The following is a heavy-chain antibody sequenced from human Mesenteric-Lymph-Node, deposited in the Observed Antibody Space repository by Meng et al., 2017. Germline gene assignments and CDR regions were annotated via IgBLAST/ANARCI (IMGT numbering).Heavy chain of an antibody. CDR3: ARVVNAAFDI. D-gene: IGHD3-10*01. J-gene: IGHJ3*02. CDR2: FYYSGNT. V-gene: IGHV4-39*07. CDR1: GSSISSSGYY. Sequence: SETLSLSCSVSGSSISSSGYYWAWIRQAPGKGLEWIGSFYYSGNTYYNPSLKNRVTISVDPSKKQLSLKVRSVTAADTAVYYCARVVNAAFDIWGQGTMVTVSS.